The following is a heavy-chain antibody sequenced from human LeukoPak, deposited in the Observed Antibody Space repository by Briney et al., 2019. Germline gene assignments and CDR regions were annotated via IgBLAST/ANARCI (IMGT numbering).Heavy chain of an antibody. V-gene: IGHV1-2*02. D-gene: IGHD6-6*01. CDR1: GYTFTGYY. CDR3: ARVYSSSPLRFDY. J-gene: IGHJ4*02. CDR2: INPNSGGT. Sequence: ASVKVSCKASGYTFTGYYMHWVRQAPGQGLEWMGWINPNSGGTNYAQKFQGRVTMTRDTSISTAYMELSRLRSDDTAVYYCARVYSSSPLRFDYWGQGTLVTVSS.